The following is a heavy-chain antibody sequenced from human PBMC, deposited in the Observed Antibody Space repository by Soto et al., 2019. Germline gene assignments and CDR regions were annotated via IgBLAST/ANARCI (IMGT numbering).Heavy chain of an antibody. CDR1: GFTFSSYA. J-gene: IGHJ4*02. Sequence: GGSLRLSCAASGFTFSSYAMHWVRQAPGKGLEWVAVISYDGSNKYYADSVKGRFTISRDNSKNTLYLQMNSLRAEDTAVYYCARDTRSRIAAAGTFVAFRFDYWGQGTMVTVS. CDR2: ISYDGSNK. D-gene: IGHD6-13*01. CDR3: ARDTRSRIAAAGTFVAFRFDY. V-gene: IGHV3-30-3*01.